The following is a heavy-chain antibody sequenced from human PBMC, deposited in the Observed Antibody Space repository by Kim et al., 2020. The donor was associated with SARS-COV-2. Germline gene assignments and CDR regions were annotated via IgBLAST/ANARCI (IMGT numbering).Heavy chain of an antibody. CDR1: GFTFRNYE. J-gene: IGHJ3*02. CDR3: ARGGVGATSVAFDI. CDR2: ISSTGTTI. Sequence: GGSLRLSCAASGFTFRNYEMNWVRQAPGKGLEWVSYISSTGTTICYADSVKGRFTISRDNAKNSLYLQMNSLRGEDTAVYYCARGGVGATSVAFDIWGQGTMVTVSS. D-gene: IGHD1-26*01. V-gene: IGHV3-48*03.